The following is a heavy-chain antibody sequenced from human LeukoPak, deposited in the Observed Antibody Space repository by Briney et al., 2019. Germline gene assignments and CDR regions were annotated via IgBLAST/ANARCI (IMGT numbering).Heavy chain of an antibody. CDR2: IGTSTSYI. J-gene: IGHJ4*02. V-gene: IGHV3-21*01. CDR1: GFTFSTYI. D-gene: IGHD4-17*01. CDR3: AKEIWPTVTTPGWTYFDY. Sequence: GGSLRLSCAASGFTFSTYIMNWVRQTPGKGLEWVSSIGTSTSYIYYADSVKGRFTISRDNSKNTLYLQMNSLRAEDTAVYYCAKEIWPTVTTPGWTYFDYWGQGALVTVSS.